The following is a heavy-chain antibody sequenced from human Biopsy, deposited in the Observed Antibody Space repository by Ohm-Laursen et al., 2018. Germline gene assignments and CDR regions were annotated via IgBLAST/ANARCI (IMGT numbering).Heavy chain of an antibody. CDR2: IFSSANT. D-gene: IGHD3-22*01. V-gene: IGHV4-31*01. J-gene: IGHJ5*02. Sequence: SQTLSLTCTVSGGSISSGGSYWSWIRQRPGKGLEWIGYIFSSANTYYNPSLKNLITISGDTSKNQFSLKLNSVTAADTAVYYCARGDYFDSNGYFWFDPWGQGTLVTASS. CDR1: GGSISSGGSY. CDR3: ARGDYFDSNGYFWFDP.